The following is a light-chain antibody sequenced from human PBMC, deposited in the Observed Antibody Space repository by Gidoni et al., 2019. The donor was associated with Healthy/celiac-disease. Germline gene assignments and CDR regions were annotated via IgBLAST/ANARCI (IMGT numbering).Light chain of an antibody. CDR2: DAS. J-gene: IGKJ4*01. CDR1: QDISNY. V-gene: IGKV1-33*01. CDR3: QQYDHLPPT. Sequence: DIQMHQSPSSLSASGGDRVTITCQASQDISNYVNWYQQKPGKAPTLLIYDASNLETGVPSRFSGSGSGTDFPFTIISLHPEVIATYYCQQYDHLPPTFGGGTKVEIK.